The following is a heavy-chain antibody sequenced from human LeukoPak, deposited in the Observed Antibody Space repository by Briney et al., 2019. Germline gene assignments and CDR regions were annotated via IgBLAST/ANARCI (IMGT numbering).Heavy chain of an antibody. CDR1: GYTFTSYG. CDR3: AREGYCSSTSCFFHYYYYMDV. Sequence: ASVKVSCKASGYTFTSYGISWVRQAPGQGLEWMGWISAYNGNTNYAQKLQGRVTMTTDTSTSTAYMELRSLRSDDTAVYYCAREGYCSSTSCFFHYYYYMDVWGKGTTVTVSS. J-gene: IGHJ6*03. D-gene: IGHD2-2*01. V-gene: IGHV1-18*01. CDR2: ISAYNGNT.